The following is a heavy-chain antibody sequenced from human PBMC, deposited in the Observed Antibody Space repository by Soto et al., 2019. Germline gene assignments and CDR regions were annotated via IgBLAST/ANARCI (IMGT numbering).Heavy chain of an antibody. J-gene: IGHJ6*02. CDR3: ARSWEQWLVTYYYGMDL. V-gene: IGHV3-48*02. CDR2: ISSSSSTI. Sequence: EVQLVESGGGLVQPGGSLRLSCAASGFTFSSYSMNWVRQAPGKGLEWVSYISSSSSTIYYADSVKGRFTISRDNAKNSLYLQMNSLRDEDTAVYYCARSWEQWLVTYYYGMDLWGQGTTVTVSS. D-gene: IGHD6-19*01. CDR1: GFTFSSYS.